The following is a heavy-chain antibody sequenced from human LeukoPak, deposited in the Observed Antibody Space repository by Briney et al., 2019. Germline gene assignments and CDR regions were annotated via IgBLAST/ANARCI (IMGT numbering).Heavy chain of an antibody. CDR1: GGSISSGGYY. V-gene: IGHV4-30-2*01. D-gene: IGHD4-11*01. J-gene: IGHJ4*02. CDR2: IYHSGRT. Sequence: TLSLTCTVSGGSISSGGYYWSWIRQPPGKGLEWIGYIYHSGRTYYNPSLKSRVTISVDGSKNQFSLQLSSVTAADTAMYYCARVHYSNYHFDYWGQGTLVTVSS. CDR3: ARVHYSNYHFDY.